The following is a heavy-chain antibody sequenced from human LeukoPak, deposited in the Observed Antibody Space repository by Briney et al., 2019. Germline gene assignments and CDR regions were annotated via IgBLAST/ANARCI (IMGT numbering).Heavy chain of an antibody. CDR2: ISTSGEST. CDR3: ARGDYSNYGGDY. J-gene: IGHJ4*02. D-gene: IGHD4-11*01. CDR1: GFTFSSYG. Sequence: KSGGSLRLSCAASGFTFSSYGMSWVRQAPGQGLEWVSAISTSGESTYYADSVKGRFTISRDNAKNSLYLQMNSLRAEDTAVYYCARGDYSNYGGDYWGQGTLVTVSS. V-gene: IGHV3-21*01.